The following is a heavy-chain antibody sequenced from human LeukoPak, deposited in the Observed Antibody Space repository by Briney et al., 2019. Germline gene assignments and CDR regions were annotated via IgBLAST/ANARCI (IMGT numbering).Heavy chain of an antibody. V-gene: IGHV3-30-3*01. J-gene: IGHJ6*02. CDR3: ARDQGAYYYDSSGAHYYYYGMDV. Sequence: GGSLRLSCAASGFTFSSYAMHWVRQPPGKGLEWVAVISYDGSNKYYADSVKGRFTISRDNSKNTLYLQMNSLRAEDTAVYYCARDQGAYYYDSSGAHYYYYGMDVWGQGTTVTVSS. CDR2: ISYDGSNK. CDR1: GFTFSSYA. D-gene: IGHD3-22*01.